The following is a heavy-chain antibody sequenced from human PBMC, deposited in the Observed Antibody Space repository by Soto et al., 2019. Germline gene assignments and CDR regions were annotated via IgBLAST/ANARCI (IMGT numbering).Heavy chain of an antibody. CDR1: GGTFSSYA. J-gene: IGHJ4*02. D-gene: IGHD6-6*01. V-gene: IGHV1-69*01. CDR2: IIPIFGTA. CDR3: ASGGEEYSSSKYYFDY. Sequence: QVQLVQSGAEVKKPGSSVKVSCKASGGTFSSYAISWVRQAAGQGLEWMGGIIPIFGTANYAQKFQGRVTITADESTSTAYMELSSLRSEDTAVYYCASGGEEYSSSKYYFDYWGQGTLVTVSS.